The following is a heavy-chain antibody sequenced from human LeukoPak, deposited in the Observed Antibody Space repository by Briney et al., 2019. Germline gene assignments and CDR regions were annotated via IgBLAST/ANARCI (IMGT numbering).Heavy chain of an antibody. CDR2: SSSSGSTI. CDR1: GFTLSDYY. Sequence: NPGGSLRLSCAASGFTLSDYYMSWIRQAPGKGLEWVSYSSSSGSTIYYADSVKGRLAISRDNAKNSLYLQMNSLRAEDTAVYYCARRRDFIDYWGQGTLVTVSS. CDR3: ARRRDFIDY. V-gene: IGHV3-11*01. D-gene: IGHD3/OR15-3a*01. J-gene: IGHJ4*02.